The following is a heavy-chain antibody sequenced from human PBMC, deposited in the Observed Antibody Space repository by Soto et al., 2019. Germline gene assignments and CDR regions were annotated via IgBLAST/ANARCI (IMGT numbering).Heavy chain of an antibody. V-gene: IGHV4-59*08. Sequence: SETLSLTCTVSGGSISSYYWSWIRQPPGKGLEWIGYIYYSGSTNYNPSLKSRVTISVDTSKNQFSLKLSSVTAADTAVYYCASNSDYYDSSGYFDYWGQGTLVTVSS. CDR2: IYYSGST. J-gene: IGHJ4*02. D-gene: IGHD3-22*01. CDR1: GGSISSYY. CDR3: ASNSDYYDSSGYFDY.